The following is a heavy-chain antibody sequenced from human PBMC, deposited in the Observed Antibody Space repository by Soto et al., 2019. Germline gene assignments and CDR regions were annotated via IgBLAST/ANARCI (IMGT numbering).Heavy chain of an antibody. CDR2: ISASGGST. V-gene: IGHV3-23*01. CDR1: GFTFSSYA. Sequence: HPGGSLRLSCAASGFTFSSYAMSWVRQAPGKGLEWVSAISASGGSTYYADSVKGRFTISRDNSKNTLYLQMNSLRAEDTAVYYYAKDRPVLRFLEWLLPTDYWGQGTLVTVPS. J-gene: IGHJ4*02. D-gene: IGHD3-3*01. CDR3: AKDRPVLRFLEWLLPTDY.